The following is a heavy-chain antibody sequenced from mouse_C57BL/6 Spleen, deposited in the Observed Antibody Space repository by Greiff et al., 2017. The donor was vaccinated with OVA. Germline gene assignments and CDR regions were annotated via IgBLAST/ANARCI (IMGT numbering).Heavy chain of an antibody. D-gene: IGHD3-3*01. CDR3: VAGTGGLDY. Sequence: EVQVVESGGGLVQPKGSLKLSCAASGFSFNTYAMNWVRQAPGKGLEWVARIRSKSNNYATYYADSVKDRFTISRDESESMLYLQMNNLKTEDTAMYYCVAGTGGLDYWGQGTTLTVSS. V-gene: IGHV10-1*01. J-gene: IGHJ2*01. CDR2: IRSKSNNYAT. CDR1: GFSFNTYA.